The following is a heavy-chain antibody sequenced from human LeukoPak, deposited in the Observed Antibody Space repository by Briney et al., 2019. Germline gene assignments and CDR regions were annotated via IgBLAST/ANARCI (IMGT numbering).Heavy chain of an antibody. J-gene: IGHJ4*02. V-gene: IGHV1-2*02. Sequence: ASVKVACMASGCTFTGYFMHWVRQAPGKGLEWMGWINPNSGGTNYAQKFQGRVTMTRETSISTAYMELSSLRSDDTAVYYCARVSGGLVYFDYWGQGTLVTVSS. D-gene: IGHD2-8*02. CDR3: ARVSGGLVYFDY. CDR2: INPNSGGT. CDR1: GCTFTGYF.